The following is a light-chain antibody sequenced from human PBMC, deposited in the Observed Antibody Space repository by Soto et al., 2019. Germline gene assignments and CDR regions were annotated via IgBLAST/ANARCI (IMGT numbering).Light chain of an antibody. CDR2: ENI. CDR1: SSNTWAGYD. Sequence: QSVLTQPPSGSGAPGQRVTISCTGSSSNTWAGYDVHWYQQLPGTAPKVLIYENINRPAGVPDRFSGSKSGTSASLAITGLQAEDEADYYCQSYDSSLSGYVFGTGTKLTVL. J-gene: IGLJ1*01. CDR3: QSYDSSLSGYV. V-gene: IGLV1-40*01.